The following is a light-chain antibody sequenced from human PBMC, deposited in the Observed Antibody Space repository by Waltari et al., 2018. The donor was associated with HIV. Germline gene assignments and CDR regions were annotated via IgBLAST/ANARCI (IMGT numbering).Light chain of an antibody. Sequence: DIQMTQSPSTLSASVGDRVTITCRASEGISTWLAWYQQKPGKAPKLLIYKASKLQRGVPSRFSGSGSETDFTLTINNLQPDDVATYYCQQYNDFSAFGQGTKREVK. V-gene: IGKV1-5*03. CDR2: KAS. J-gene: IGKJ1*01. CDR3: QQYNDFSA. CDR1: EGISTW.